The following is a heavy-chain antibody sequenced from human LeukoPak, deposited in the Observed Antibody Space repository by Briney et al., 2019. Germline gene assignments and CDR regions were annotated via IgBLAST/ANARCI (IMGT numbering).Heavy chain of an antibody. CDR3: ARHEGSYYDKSGYTFDY. V-gene: IGHV4-39*01. CDR1: AGSVNSGSHY. Sequence: SETLSLTCTVSAGSVNSGSHYWGWIRQSPGKGLGWIGSIHYSGNTYYSPSLKTRVTISVDTSKNQFSLKLSSVTAADRAVYYCARHEGSYYDKSGYTFDYWGQGTPVTVSS. CDR2: IHYSGNT. J-gene: IGHJ4*02. D-gene: IGHD3-22*01.